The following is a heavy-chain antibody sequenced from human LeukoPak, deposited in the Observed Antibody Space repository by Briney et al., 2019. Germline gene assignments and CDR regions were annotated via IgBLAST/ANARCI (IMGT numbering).Heavy chain of an antibody. CDR1: GGSISSYY. CDR3: ARVRSLSSGWSQPYWYFDL. J-gene: IGHJ2*01. V-gene: IGHV4-59*01. CDR2: IYYSGST. Sequence: SSQTLSLTCTVSGGSISSYYWSLIRQPPGKGLEWIGYIYYSGSTNYNPSLKSRVTISVDTSKNQFSLKLSSVTAADTAVYYCARVRSLSSGWSQPYWYFDLWGRGTLVTVSS. D-gene: IGHD6-19*01.